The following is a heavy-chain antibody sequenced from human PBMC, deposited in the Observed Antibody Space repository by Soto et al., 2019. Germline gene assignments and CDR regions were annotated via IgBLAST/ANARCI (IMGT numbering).Heavy chain of an antibody. V-gene: IGHV4-34*01. J-gene: IGHJ4*02. CDR2: INHNGDT. CDR1: GGSFSGYY. Sequence: QVQLQQWGAGLLKPSETLSHTCTVYGGSFSGYYWSWIRQPPGKGLEWIGDINHNGDTNYNPSLKSRVTISVDTSKNQFSLKLNSVTAADTAVYYCARRPDDWGQGILVTVSS. CDR3: ARRPDD.